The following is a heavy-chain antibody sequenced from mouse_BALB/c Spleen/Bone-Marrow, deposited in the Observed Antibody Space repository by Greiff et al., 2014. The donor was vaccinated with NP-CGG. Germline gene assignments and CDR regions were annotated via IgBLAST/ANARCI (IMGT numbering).Heavy chain of an antibody. V-gene: IGHV1S34*01. CDR1: GFTFNGYY. CDR2: ISCYNGAT. Sequence: LVKTGASVKISCKASGFTFNGYYMSWVQQRPGKRLEWIGNISCYNGATNYNQNFKGKATFTVDTSSSTAYMQFNSLTSEDSAVYYCVRRGNPIVYYAMDYWGQGTSVTVSS. J-gene: IGHJ4*01. CDR3: VRRGNPIVYYAMDY.